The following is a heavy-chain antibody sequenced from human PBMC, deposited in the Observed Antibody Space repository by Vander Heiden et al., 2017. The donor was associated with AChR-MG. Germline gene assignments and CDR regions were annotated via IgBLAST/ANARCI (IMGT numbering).Heavy chain of an antibody. CDR1: GFSLSTSGVG. CDR3: ALFITISTRDPNLGYFDY. D-gene: IGHD3-9*01. V-gene: IGHV2-5*01. Sequence: QITLKESGPTLVKPTQTLTLTCTFSGFSLSTSGVGVGWIRQPPGKALEWLALIYWNDDKRYSPSLKSRLTITKDTSKNQVVLTMTNMDPVDTATYYCALFITISTRDPNLGYFDYWGQGTLVTVSS. CDR2: IYWNDDK. J-gene: IGHJ4*02.